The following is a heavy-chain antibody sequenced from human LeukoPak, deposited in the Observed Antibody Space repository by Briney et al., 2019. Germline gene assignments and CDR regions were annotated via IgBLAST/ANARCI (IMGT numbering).Heavy chain of an antibody. CDR3: ARDHHYYDSSGTFDY. D-gene: IGHD3-22*01. Sequence: PGRSLRLSCAASGFTFSSYGMHWVRQAPDKGLEWVAVIWYDGSNKYYADSVKGRFTISRDNSKNTLYLQMNSLRAEDTAVYYCARDHHYYDSSGTFDYWGQGTLVTVSS. J-gene: IGHJ4*02. V-gene: IGHV3-33*01. CDR2: IWYDGSNK. CDR1: GFTFSSYG.